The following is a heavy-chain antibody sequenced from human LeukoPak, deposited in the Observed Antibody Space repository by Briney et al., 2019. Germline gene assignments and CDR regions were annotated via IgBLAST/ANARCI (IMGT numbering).Heavy chain of an antibody. CDR2: IYYSGST. J-gene: IGHJ6*02. V-gene: IGHV4-31*03. D-gene: IGHD1-20*01. CDR3: ARDLYVIGKYYYGMDV. Sequence: SETLSLTCTVSGGSISSGGYYWSWIRQHPGKGLEWIGYIYYSGSTYYNPSVKSRVTISVDTSKNQFSLKLTAVTAADTAVYYCARDLYVIGKYYYGMDVWGQGTTVTVSS. CDR1: GGSISSGGYY.